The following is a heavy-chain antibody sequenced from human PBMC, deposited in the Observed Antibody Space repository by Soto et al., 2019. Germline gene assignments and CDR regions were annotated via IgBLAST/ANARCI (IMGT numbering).Heavy chain of an antibody. CDR1: GGSISSYY. V-gene: IGHV4-59*01. Sequence: SETLSLTCTVSGGSISSYYWSWIRQPPGKGLEWIGYIYYSGSTYYNPSLKSRVTISIDTSKNQFALKLSSVTAADTAVYYCARVGCSGASCYSVDYYYYALDVWGQGTTVTVSS. CDR3: ARVGCSGASCYSVDYYYYALDV. CDR2: IYYSGST. D-gene: IGHD2-15*01. J-gene: IGHJ6*02.